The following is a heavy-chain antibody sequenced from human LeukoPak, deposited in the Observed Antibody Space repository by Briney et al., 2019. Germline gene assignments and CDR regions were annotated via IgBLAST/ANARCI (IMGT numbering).Heavy chain of an antibody. CDR3: ARDTYYIRHL. CDR2: ITSDGVTT. V-gene: IGHV3-74*03. CDR1: RFAFNTYW. J-gene: IGHJ6*04. Sequence: GGSLRLSCAASRFAFNTYWMHWVRQAPGKGLEWVSLITSDGVTTKYADSVKGRFTISRDNAKNTVYLQMDSLRAEDAAVYYCARDTYYIRHLWGKGTTVTVSS.